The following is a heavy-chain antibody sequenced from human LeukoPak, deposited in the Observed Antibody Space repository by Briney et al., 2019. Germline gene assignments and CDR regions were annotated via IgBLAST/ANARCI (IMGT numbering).Heavy chain of an antibody. D-gene: IGHD5-24*01. CDR3: AKGGRRWLQFSAFDY. Sequence: GGSLRLSCAASGFTFSSYAMSWVRQAPGKGREWVSSISGSGGTTYYADPVKGRFTIARDNYKNTLYLQMNSLRAEDTAVYYWAKGGRRWLQFSAFDYWGQGTLVTVSS. CDR1: GFTFSSYA. J-gene: IGHJ4*02. V-gene: IGHV3-23*01. CDR2: ISGSGGTT.